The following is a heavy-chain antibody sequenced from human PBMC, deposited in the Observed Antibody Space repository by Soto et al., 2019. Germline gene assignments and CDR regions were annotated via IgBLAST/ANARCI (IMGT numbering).Heavy chain of an antibody. Sequence: QVQLQESGPGLVKPSETLSLTCTVSGGSISSYYWSWIRQPPGKGLEWIGDIYYSGSTNYNPSLKSRVTISVDTPKTRFSLKLSSVTAADTAVYYCARVKYGSGSYPDWFAPWGQGTLVTVSA. CDR3: ARVKYGSGSYPDWFAP. V-gene: IGHV4-59*01. CDR1: GGSISSYY. J-gene: IGHJ5*02. CDR2: IYYSGST. D-gene: IGHD3-10*01.